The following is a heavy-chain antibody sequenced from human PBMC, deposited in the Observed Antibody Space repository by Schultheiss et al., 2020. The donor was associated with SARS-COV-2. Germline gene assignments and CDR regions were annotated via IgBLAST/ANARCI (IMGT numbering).Heavy chain of an antibody. CDR2: IWYDGSNK. J-gene: IGHJ4*02. V-gene: IGHV3-33*03. Sequence: GGSLRLSCAASGFTFSDYYMSWIRQAPGKGLEWVALIWYDGSNKYYADSVRGRFTISRDNAKNTLYLQMNSLRVEDTAVYYCATSIAVVGGFDYWGQGTLVTVSS. CDR1: GFTFSDYY. D-gene: IGHD6-19*01. CDR3: ATSIAVVGGFDY.